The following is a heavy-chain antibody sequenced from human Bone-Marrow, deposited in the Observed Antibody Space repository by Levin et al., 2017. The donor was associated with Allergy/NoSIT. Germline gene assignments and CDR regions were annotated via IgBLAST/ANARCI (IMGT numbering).Heavy chain of an antibody. CDR1: GFTFSSYA. V-gene: IGHV3-23*01. CDR2: ISGSGGST. Sequence: GGSLRLSCAASGFTFSSYAMSWVRQAPGKGLEWVSAISGSGGSTYYADSVKGRFTISRDNSKNTLYLQMNSLRAEDTAVYYCAKNQYTMVRGVIKGFDIWGQGTMVTVSS. J-gene: IGHJ3*02. CDR3: AKNQYTMVRGVIKGFDI. D-gene: IGHD3-10*01.